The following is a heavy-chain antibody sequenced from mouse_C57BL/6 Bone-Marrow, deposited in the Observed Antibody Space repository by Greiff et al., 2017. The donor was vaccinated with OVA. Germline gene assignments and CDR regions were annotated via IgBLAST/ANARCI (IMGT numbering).Heavy chain of an antibody. V-gene: IGHV1-53*01. J-gene: IGHJ4*01. CDR2: INPSNGGT. D-gene: IGHD2-10*02. Sequence: QVQLQQPGTDLVKPGASVKLSCKASGYTFTSYWMHWVKQRPGQGLEWIGNINPSNGGTTYNEKFKSKATLTVDKSSSTDYMQLSSLTSEDSAVYYCARSRYGHAMDYWGQGTSVTVSS. CDR1: GYTFTSYW. CDR3: ARSRYGHAMDY.